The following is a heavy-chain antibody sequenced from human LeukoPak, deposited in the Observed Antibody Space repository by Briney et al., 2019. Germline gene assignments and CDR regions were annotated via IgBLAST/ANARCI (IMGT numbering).Heavy chain of an antibody. D-gene: IGHD3-3*01. J-gene: IGHJ4*02. CDR3: AKTRKGFWSGYYRG. CDR2: ISGSGGST. CDR1: GFTFSSYA. Sequence: GVLRLSCAASGFTFSSYAMSWVRQAPGKGLEWVSAISGSGGSTYYADSVKGRFTISRDNSKNTLYLQMNSLRAEDTAVYYCAKTRKGFWSGYYRGWGQGTLVTVSS. V-gene: IGHV3-23*01.